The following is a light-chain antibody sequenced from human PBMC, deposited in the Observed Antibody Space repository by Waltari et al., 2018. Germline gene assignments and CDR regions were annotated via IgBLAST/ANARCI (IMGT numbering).Light chain of an antibody. CDR1: GLPTQL. V-gene: IGLV3-10*01. CDR2: DDN. Sequence: SFDLTQPPSVSVSPGQAASVTCSGDGLPTQLAYWFQKKSGQAPVLIIYDDNKRPSGIPEGFSASSSGTMATLTISGAQVEDEADYFCYTEDSTWGAFGGGTKLTVL. CDR3: YTEDSTWGA. J-gene: IGLJ2*01.